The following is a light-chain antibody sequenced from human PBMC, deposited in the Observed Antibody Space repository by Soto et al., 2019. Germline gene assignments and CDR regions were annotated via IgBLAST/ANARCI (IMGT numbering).Light chain of an antibody. CDR2: KAS. V-gene: IGKV1-5*03. CDR3: QQYKTHWT. CDR1: QSISSW. Sequence: DIQMTQSPSTLSASVGDRVTITCRASQSISSWLAWYQQKPGKAPKLLIYKASSLESRVPSRFSGSGSGTEFTLTISSLQPDDFATYYCQQYKTHWTFGPGTKVDI. J-gene: IGKJ1*01.